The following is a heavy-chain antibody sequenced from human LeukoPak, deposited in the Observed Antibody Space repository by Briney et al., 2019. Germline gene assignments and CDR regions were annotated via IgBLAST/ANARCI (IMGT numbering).Heavy chain of an antibody. CDR2: IYYSGST. CDR3: ARALVVTATVSYWYFDL. D-gene: IGHD2-21*02. CDR1: GGSISSYY. V-gene: IGHV4-59*08. Sequence: SETLSLTCTVSGGSISSYYWSWIRQPPGKGLEWIGYIYYSGSTNYNPSLKSRVTISVDTSKNQFSLKLSSVTAADTAVYYCARALVVTATVSYWYFDLWGRGTLVTVSS. J-gene: IGHJ2*01.